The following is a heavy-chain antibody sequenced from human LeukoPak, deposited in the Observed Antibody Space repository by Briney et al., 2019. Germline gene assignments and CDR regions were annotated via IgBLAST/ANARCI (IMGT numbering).Heavy chain of an antibody. CDR2: INDSGRT. D-gene: IGHD3-22*01. J-gene: IGHJ6*03. Sequence: SETLSLTCAVYGGSFSSYYWTWIRQPPGKGLEWIGEINDSGRTNYNPSLKSRVTISVDTSKNQFSLKVRSVTAADTAVYYCARSRRLFGYYYYYMDVWDKGTTVTISS. V-gene: IGHV4-34*01. CDR3: ARSRRLFGYYYYYMDV. CDR1: GGSFSSYY.